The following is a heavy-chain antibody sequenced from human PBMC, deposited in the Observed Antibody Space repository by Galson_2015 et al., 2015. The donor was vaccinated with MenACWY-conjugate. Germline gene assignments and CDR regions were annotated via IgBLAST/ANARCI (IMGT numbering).Heavy chain of an antibody. J-gene: IGHJ6*03. V-gene: IGHV3-7*03. CDR2: IKKDGSGE. D-gene: IGHD3/OR15-3a*01. Sequence: SLRLSCAGSGFTFSSYWMTWVRQAPGKGLEWVANIKKDGSGENYVDSAKGRFTISRDNSKNTLYLQMNSLRAEDTAIYYCAKVGLMISFYSYYMDVWGKGTTVTVSS. CDR3: AKVGLMISFYSYYMDV. CDR1: GFTFSSYW.